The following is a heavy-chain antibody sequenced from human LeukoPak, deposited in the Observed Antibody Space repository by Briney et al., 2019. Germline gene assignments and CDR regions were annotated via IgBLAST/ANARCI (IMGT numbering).Heavy chain of an antibody. J-gene: IGHJ4*02. CDR2: IIPIGGIA. D-gene: IGHD5-24*01. V-gene: IGHV1-69*04. CDR1: GGTFSSYA. Sequence: SVKVSFKASGGTFSSYAISWGGPAPGQGVEWMGTIIPIGGIANYAQKFQGRVTITADKSTSTAYMELSSLRSEDTAVYYCARDGEMATIYFDYWGQGTLVTVSS. CDR3: ARDGEMATIYFDY.